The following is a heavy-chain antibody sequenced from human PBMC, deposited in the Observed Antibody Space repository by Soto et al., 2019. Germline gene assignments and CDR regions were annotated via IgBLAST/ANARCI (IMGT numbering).Heavy chain of an antibody. Sequence: GGSLRLSCAASGFAFSNAWMSWVRQAPGKGLEWVGRIKSKTDGGTTDYAAPVKGRFTISRDDSKNTLYLQMNSLKTEDTAVYYCTTSHNMTEFDYWGQGTLVTVSS. CDR3: TTSHNMTEFDY. J-gene: IGHJ4*02. CDR1: GFAFSNAW. V-gene: IGHV3-15*01. CDR2: IKSKTDGGTT. D-gene: IGHD3-16*01.